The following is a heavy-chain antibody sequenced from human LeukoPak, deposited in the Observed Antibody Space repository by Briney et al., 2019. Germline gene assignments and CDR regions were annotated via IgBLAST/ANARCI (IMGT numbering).Heavy chain of an antibody. Sequence: SVKVSCKASGGTFSSYAISWVRQAPGQGLEWMGGIIPIFGTANYAQKFQGRVTITTDESTSTAYMELSSLRSEDTAVYYCATRITIFGVVTKFDYWGQGTLVTVSS. CDR3: ATRITIFGVVTKFDY. V-gene: IGHV1-69*05. D-gene: IGHD3-3*01. CDR2: IIPIFGTA. J-gene: IGHJ4*02. CDR1: GGTFSSYA.